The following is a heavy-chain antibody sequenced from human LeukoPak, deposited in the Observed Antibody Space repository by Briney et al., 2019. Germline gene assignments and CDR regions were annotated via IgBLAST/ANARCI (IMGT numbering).Heavy chain of an antibody. CDR3: ARGSVTGTTTSSRFAP. Sequence: PSHTLSLTCAVSGVSVSSGAYSWRWIRQPPGKVLDSIAYIHHSRSTYYNPSLTSRVPISADTSKNPPSLKLTPPTPADTAVHHCARGSVTGTTTSSRFAPWPPRPLVTVSS. D-gene: IGHD1-20*01. CDR1: GVSVSSGAYS. V-gene: IGHV4-30-2*01. CDR2: IHHSRST. J-gene: IGHJ5*02.